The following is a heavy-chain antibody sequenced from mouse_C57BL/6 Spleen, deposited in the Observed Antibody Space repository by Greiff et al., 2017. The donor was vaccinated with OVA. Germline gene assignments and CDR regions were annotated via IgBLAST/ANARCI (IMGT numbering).Heavy chain of an antibody. CDR3: ARGVYDGYYGYAMDY. J-gene: IGHJ4*01. CDR2: ISYDGSN. V-gene: IGHV3-6*01. D-gene: IGHD2-3*01. CDR1: GYSITSGYY. Sequence: DVQLQESGPGLVKPSQSLSLTCSVTGYSITSGYYWNWIRQFPGNKLEWMGYISYDGSNKYNPSLKNRISITRDTSKNQFFLKLKSVTTEDTATYYCARGVYDGYYGYAMDYWGQGTSVTVSS.